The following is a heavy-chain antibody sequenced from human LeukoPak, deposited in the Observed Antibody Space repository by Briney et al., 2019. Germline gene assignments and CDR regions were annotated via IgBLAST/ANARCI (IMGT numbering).Heavy chain of an antibody. Sequence: PSETLSLTCAVYGGSFSGYYWSWIRQPPGKGLEWIGEINHSGSTNYNPSLKSRVTISVDTSKNQFSLKLSSVTAADTAVYYCARGQIEDGWYWFDPWGQGTLVTVSS. D-gene: IGHD5-24*01. V-gene: IGHV4-34*01. CDR3: ARGQIEDGWYWFDP. J-gene: IGHJ5*02. CDR1: GGSFSGYY. CDR2: INHSGST.